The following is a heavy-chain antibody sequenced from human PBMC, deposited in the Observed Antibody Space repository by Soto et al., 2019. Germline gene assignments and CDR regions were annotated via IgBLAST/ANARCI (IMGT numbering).Heavy chain of an antibody. D-gene: IGHD1-7*01. CDR1: GGSISSGDYY. J-gene: IGHJ4*02. CDR2: IYYSGST. CDR3: AMYNWNYATDY. Sequence: SETLSLTCTVSGGSISSGDYYWSWVRQPPGKGLEWIGYIYYSGSTYYNPSLKSRVTISVDTSKNQFSLKLSSVTAADTAVYYCAMYNWNYATDYWGQGTLVTVSS. V-gene: IGHV4-30-4*01.